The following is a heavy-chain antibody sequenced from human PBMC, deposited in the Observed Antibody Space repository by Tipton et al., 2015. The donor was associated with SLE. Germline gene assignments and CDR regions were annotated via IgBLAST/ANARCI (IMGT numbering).Heavy chain of an antibody. D-gene: IGHD1-1*01. CDR3: ARETTRTRDGLDV. Sequence: QVQLVQSGAEVKKPGASVKVSCKASGFTLTNYDINWVRQATGQGLEWMGWMNGKSGNTNYAQNFQGRVTMTRDTSTSTAYLEVSGLRSEDTAVYFCARETTRTRDGLDVWGQGTTVIVSS. CDR1: GFTLTNYD. J-gene: IGHJ6*02. V-gene: IGHV1-8*01. CDR2: MNGKSGNT.